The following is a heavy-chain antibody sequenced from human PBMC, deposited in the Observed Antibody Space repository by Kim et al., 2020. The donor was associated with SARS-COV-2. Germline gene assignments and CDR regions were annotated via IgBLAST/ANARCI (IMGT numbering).Heavy chain of an antibody. V-gene: IGHV4-39*01. CDR2: GDT. Sequence: GDTFYNPSLRSRVSISVDTSKNQFSLIVSSVTAADTAVYYCTRLAGGMTLWGQGTLVTVSS. J-gene: IGHJ4*02. D-gene: IGHD2-21*02. CDR3: TRLAGGMTL.